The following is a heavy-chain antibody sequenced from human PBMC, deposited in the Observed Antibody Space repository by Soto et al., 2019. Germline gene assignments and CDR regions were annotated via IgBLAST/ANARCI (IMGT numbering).Heavy chain of an antibody. J-gene: IGHJ6*02. CDR3: ARDSGGSGSYYHYYYYGMDV. Sequence: LRLSCAASGFTVSSNYMSWVRQAPGKGLEWVSVIYSGGSTYYADSVKGRFTISRHNSKNTLYLQMNSLRAEDTAVYYCARDSGGSGSYYHYYYYGMDVWGQGTTVTVSS. D-gene: IGHD3-10*01. CDR2: IYSGGST. V-gene: IGHV3-53*04. CDR1: GFTVSSNY.